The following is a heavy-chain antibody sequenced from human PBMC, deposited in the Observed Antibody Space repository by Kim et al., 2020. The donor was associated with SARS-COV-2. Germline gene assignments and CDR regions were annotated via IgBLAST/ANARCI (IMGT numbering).Heavy chain of an antibody. Sequence: ASVKVSCKASGYTFTTYAMHWVRQAPGQRLEWMGWINAGNGNTKYSQKFQGRVTITRDTSATTAYMELSSLRSEDTAVYYCARGPHYDFWTGYYSFDYWGQGTLVTVSS. CDR1: GYTFTTYA. V-gene: IGHV1-3*01. D-gene: IGHD3-3*01. CDR3: ARGPHYDFWTGYYSFDY. CDR2: INAGNGNT. J-gene: IGHJ4*02.